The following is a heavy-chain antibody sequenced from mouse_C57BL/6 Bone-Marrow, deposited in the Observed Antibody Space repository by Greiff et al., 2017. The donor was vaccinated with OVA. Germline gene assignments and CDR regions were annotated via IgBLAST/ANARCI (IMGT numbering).Heavy chain of an antibody. D-gene: IGHD3-2*02. V-gene: IGHV1-83*01. Sequence: VQLQQSGPELVKPGASVKMSCKASGYTFTDYYMHWVKQKPGKGLEWIGEIYPGSGNTYYNEKFKGKATLTADTSSSTAYMQLSSLTSEDSAVYFCARTAQVAWFAYWGQGTLVTVSA. CDR1: YTFTDYYM. J-gene: IGHJ3*01. CDR3: RTAQVAWFAY. CDR2: YPGSGNTY.